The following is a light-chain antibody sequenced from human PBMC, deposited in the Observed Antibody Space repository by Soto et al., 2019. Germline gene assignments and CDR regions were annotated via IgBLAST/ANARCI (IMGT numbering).Light chain of an antibody. CDR1: NSNLGAGYD. V-gene: IGLV1-40*01. CDR2: GNR. Sequence: QSVLTQPPSVSGAPGQRVTISCTGNNSNLGAGYDVHWYQQLPGAAPKLVIFGNRNRPSGVPERFSGSKSGTSASLAITGLQAEDEADYYCQAYDYSRTAFVVGGGTKLTVL. CDR3: QAYDYSRTAFV. J-gene: IGLJ3*02.